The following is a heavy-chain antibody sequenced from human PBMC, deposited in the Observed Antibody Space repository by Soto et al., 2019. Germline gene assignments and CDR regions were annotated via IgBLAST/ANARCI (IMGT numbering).Heavy chain of an antibody. D-gene: IGHD1-20*01. Sequence: GGSLRLSCAASGFTFSSYGMHWVRQAPGKGLEWVALISYDGSNKYYRDSVKGRFTISRDNSKNTLYLQMNSLRAEDTAVYYCAKPPDYNWNDYWGQGTLVTVS. CDR1: GFTFSSYG. CDR2: ISYDGSNK. J-gene: IGHJ4*02. V-gene: IGHV3-30*18. CDR3: AKPPDYNWNDY.